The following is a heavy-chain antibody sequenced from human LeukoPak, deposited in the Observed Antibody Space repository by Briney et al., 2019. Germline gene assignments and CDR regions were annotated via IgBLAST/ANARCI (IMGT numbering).Heavy chain of an antibody. CDR2: ISDDETYK. D-gene: IGHD5-12*01. CDR3: AKDWHSVMATIDY. Sequence: GGSLRLSCAASGFTFNSYSMHWVRQAPGKGLEWVTAISDDETYKFYADSVKGRFTISRDNSKNTLYLQMSSLRAEDTAIYYCAKDWHSVMATIDYWGQGTLVTVSS. J-gene: IGHJ4*02. V-gene: IGHV3-30-3*02. CDR1: GFTFNSYS.